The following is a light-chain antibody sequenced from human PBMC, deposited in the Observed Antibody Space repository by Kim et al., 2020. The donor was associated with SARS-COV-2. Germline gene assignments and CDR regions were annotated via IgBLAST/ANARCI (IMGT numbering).Light chain of an antibody. CDR3: SSYTSTRTVV. V-gene: IGLV2-14*03. Sequence: GQPLTISCTGTSSDVGSHDYVSWYQQHPGKAPRLIIYDVTSRPSGISNRFSGSKSGNTASLTISGLQAEDEAHYYCSSYTSTRTVVFGGGTQLTVL. CDR2: DVT. J-gene: IGLJ2*01. CDR1: SSDVGSHDY.